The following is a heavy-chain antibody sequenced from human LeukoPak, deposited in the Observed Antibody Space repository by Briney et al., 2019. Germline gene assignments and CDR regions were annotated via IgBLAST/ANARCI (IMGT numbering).Heavy chain of an antibody. D-gene: IGHD2-2*02. Sequence: SETLFLTCTVSGGSISSYYWSWIRQPPGKGLEWIGYIYYSGSTNYNPSLKSRVTISVDTSKNQFSLKLSSVTAADTAVYYCARFGCSSTSCYTPYNWFDPWGQGTLVTVSS. CDR1: GGSISSYY. CDR2: IYYSGST. J-gene: IGHJ5*02. V-gene: IGHV4-59*01. CDR3: ARFGCSSTSCYTPYNWFDP.